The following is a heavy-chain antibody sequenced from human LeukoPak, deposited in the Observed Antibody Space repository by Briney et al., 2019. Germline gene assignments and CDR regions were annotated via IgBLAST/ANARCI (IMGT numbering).Heavy chain of an antibody. J-gene: IGHJ4*02. D-gene: IGHD2-8*01. V-gene: IGHV4-30-4*01. CDR3: VTYHAGRGGSGY. CDR2: YSGKT. CDR1: GASITSGAYH. Sequence: SSETLSLACTVSGASITSGAYHWSWIRQSPGTGLEWIGYSGKTGNNPSLRSRVAISVDTSKNQMSLRLTSVTTADTAIYFCVTYHAGRGGSGYWGQGTLVTVSS.